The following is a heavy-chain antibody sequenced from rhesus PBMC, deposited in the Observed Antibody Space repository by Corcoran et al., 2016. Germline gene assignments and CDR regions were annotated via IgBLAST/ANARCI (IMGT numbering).Heavy chain of an antibody. Sequence: EVQLVESGGGLAKPGGSLRLSCAASGFTFSDYYMDWVRQAPGKGLEWVSRITHGGGCTGDADSVGGRFPISRENAKNTLSLQMDSLRVDDTALYYCARDAHCTVSGCYYNGLDSWGQGVVVTVSS. CDR2: ITHGGGCT. CDR3: ARDAHCTVSGCYYNGLDS. V-gene: IGHV3-178*01. J-gene: IGHJ6*01. CDR1: GFTFSDYY. D-gene: IGHD2-21*01.